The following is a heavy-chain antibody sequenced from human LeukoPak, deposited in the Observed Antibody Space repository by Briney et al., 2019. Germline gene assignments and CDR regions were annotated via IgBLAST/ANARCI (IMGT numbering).Heavy chain of an antibody. V-gene: IGHV3-30*03. CDR3: ARETGSAVGSTDLDY. J-gene: IGHJ4*02. CDR1: GFTFSSYS. D-gene: IGHD4-17*01. CDR2: ISYDGSNK. Sequence: GGSQRLSCAASGFTFSSYSMNWVRQAPGKGLEWVAVISYDGSNKYFADSVKGRFTISRDTSKDTLYLQMNSLRAEDTAVYYCARETGSAVGSTDLDYWGQGTLVTVSS.